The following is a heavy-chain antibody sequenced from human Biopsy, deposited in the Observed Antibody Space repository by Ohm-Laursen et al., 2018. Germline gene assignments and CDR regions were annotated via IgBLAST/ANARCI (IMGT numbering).Heavy chain of an antibody. J-gene: IGHJ4*02. CDR3: AKRGVERGRPLAY. D-gene: IGHD1-1*01. CDR1: GGTFSNYA. CDR2: INSMFGTT. V-gene: IGHV1-69*13. Sequence: ASVKVSCKVSGGTFSNYAITWVRQAPGQGLEWMGEINSMFGTTNYAQTFQGRVTITADESTSTAYMEVSSLRSEDTAVYYCAKRGVERGRPLAYWGQGTLVTVSS.